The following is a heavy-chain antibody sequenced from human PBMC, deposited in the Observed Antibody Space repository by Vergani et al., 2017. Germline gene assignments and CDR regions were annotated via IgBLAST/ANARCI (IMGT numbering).Heavy chain of an antibody. Sequence: AQLVESGGGVVQPGRSLRLSCAASGFTFSSYSMNWVRQAPGKGLEWVSSISSSSSYIYYADSVKGRFTISRDNAKNSLYLQMNSLRAEDTAVYYCARDPGLWGRGYTLKGVDYWGQGTLVTVSS. J-gene: IGHJ4*02. CDR3: ARDPGLWGRGYTLKGVDY. V-gene: IGHV3-21*01. CDR1: GFTFSSYS. D-gene: IGHD5-18*01. CDR2: ISSSSSYI.